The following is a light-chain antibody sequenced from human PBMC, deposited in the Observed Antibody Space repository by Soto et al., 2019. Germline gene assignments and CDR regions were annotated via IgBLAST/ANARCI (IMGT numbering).Light chain of an antibody. CDR3: QQYNTYYG. CDR2: KAS. V-gene: IGKV1-5*03. CDR1: QSISSW. Sequence: DLQMTQTPSTLSASVGDSVTITCRASQSISSWLAWYQQRPGKAPKLLIYKASSLESGVPSRFSGSGSGTEFTLTISSLQPDDFATYYCQQYNTYYGFGQASKVDIK. J-gene: IGKJ2*03.